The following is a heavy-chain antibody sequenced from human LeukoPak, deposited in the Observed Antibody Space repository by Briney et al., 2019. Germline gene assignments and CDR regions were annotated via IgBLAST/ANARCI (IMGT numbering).Heavy chain of an antibody. Sequence: ASVKVSCTASGYTLTTYDIHWVRQASGHGLEWLGFINSNSLNTDYAPKFQGRVTMTRDISISTVYIEMSSLTSEDTAVYFCTRATWDGEGWYFDLWGRGTLVTVSS. D-gene: IGHD1-26*01. J-gene: IGHJ2*01. CDR1: GYTLTTYD. CDR3: TRATWDGEGWYFDL. CDR2: INSNSLNT. V-gene: IGHV1-8*01.